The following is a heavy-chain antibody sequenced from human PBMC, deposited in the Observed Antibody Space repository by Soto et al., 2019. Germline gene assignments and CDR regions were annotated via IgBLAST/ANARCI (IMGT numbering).Heavy chain of an antibody. CDR2: FDPEDGET. D-gene: IGHD5-18*01. J-gene: IGHJ3*02. CDR3: ATGGPTAMVTSDI. Sequence: GASVKVSFKVSGYTLTELSMHWLRQAPGKGLEWMGGFDPEDGETIYAQKFQGRVAMTEDTSTDTAYMELSSLRSEDTAVYYCATGGPTAMVTSDIWGQGTMVTVSS. CDR1: GYTLTELS. V-gene: IGHV1-24*01.